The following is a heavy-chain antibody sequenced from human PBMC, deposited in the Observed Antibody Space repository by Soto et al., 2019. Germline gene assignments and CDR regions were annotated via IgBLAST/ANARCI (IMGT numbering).Heavy chain of an antibody. Sequence: GESLKISCKGSGYSFTSYWISWVRQMPGKGLEWMGRIDPSDSYTNYSPSFQGHVTISADKSISTAYLQWSSLKASDTAMYYCAGGPGYSSGWYKNYYYGMDVWGQGTTVTVSS. V-gene: IGHV5-10-1*01. CDR3: AGGPGYSSGWYKNYYYGMDV. CDR2: IDPSDSYT. J-gene: IGHJ6*02. CDR1: GYSFTSYW. D-gene: IGHD6-19*01.